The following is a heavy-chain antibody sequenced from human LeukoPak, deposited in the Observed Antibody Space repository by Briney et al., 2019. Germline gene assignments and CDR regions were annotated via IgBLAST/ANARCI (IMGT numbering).Heavy chain of an antibody. CDR1: GFTFSSYA. Sequence: GGSLRLSCAASGFTFSSYAMSWVRQAPGKGLEWVSAISGSGGSTYYADSVKGRFTISRDNAKNSLYLQMSSLRAADTAVYYCARDLEAAFDIWGQGTMVTVSS. J-gene: IGHJ3*02. CDR3: ARDLEAAFDI. V-gene: IGHV3-23*01. CDR2: ISGSGGST.